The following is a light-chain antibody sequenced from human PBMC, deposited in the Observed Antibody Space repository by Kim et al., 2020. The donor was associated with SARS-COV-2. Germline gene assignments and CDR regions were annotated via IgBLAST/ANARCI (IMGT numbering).Light chain of an antibody. CDR3: QQRYYWPRT. CDR1: QTVGYY. J-gene: IGKJ1*01. V-gene: IGKV3-11*01. Sequence: ETVLTQSPATLSLSPGDRATLSCRASQTVGYYLAWYQHKPGQAPRLLVYDASNRAPGIPARFSGSGSGTDFTLTICSLEPEDFVVYYCQQRYYWPRTFGQGTKVDIK. CDR2: DAS.